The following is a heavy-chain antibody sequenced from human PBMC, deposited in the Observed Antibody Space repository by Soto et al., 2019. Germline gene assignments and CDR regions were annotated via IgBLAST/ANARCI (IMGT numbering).Heavy chain of an antibody. CDR3: ARSGPGGYIDC. J-gene: IGHJ4*02. CDR1: GDGVSSNNAA. Sequence: QTLSVACAISGDGVSSNNAACNWIRHSPSRGLEWLLRTYYRSKWYNHYAVSLKSRITVNPDTSKNQFSLQLNSVTPEDTAVYYCARSGPGGYIDCWGQGTLVTVYS. V-gene: IGHV6-1*01. CDR2: TYYRSKWYN. D-gene: IGHD3-22*01.